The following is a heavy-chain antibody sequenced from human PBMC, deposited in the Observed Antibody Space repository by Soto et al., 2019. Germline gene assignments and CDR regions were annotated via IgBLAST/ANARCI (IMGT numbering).Heavy chain of an antibody. Sequence: PGESLKISCKGSGYSFTSYWISWVRQMPGKGLEWMGRIDPSDSYTNYSPSFQGHVTISADKSISTAYLQWSSLKASDTAMYYCARRITANYDILTGPEYYFDYWGQGTLVTVSS. V-gene: IGHV5-10-1*01. CDR2: IDPSDSYT. CDR1: GYSFTSYW. D-gene: IGHD3-9*01. J-gene: IGHJ4*02. CDR3: ARRITANYDILTGPEYYFDY.